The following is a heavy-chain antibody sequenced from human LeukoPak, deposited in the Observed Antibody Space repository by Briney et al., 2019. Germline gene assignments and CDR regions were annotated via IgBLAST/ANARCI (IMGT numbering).Heavy chain of an antibody. CDR2: IRSKANSYAT. V-gene: IGHV3-73*01. Sequence: GGSLRLSCAASGFTFSGSAMHWVRQASGKGLEWVGRIRSKANSYATAYAASVKGRFSISRDDSKNTAYLQMNSLKTEDTAVYYCTRRSYCSSTSCYTLGFDPWGQGTLVTVSS. CDR3: TRRSYCSSTSCYTLGFDP. CDR1: GFTFSGSA. J-gene: IGHJ5*02. D-gene: IGHD2-2*02.